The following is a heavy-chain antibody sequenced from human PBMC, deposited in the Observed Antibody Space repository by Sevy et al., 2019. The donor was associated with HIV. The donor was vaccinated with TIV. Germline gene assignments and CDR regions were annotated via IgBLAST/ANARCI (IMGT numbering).Heavy chain of an antibody. D-gene: IGHD3-3*01. CDR1: GFTFSDYY. V-gene: IGHV3-11*01. J-gene: IGHJ6*02. Sequence: GGSLRLSCAASGFTFSDYYMSWIRQAPGKGLEWVSYISSSGSTIYYADSVKGRFTISRDNAKNSLYLQMNSLRAEDTAVYYCARVLSDYDFRSGPLDVRGQGTTVTVSS. CDR3: ARVLSDYDFRSGPLDV. CDR2: ISSSGSTI.